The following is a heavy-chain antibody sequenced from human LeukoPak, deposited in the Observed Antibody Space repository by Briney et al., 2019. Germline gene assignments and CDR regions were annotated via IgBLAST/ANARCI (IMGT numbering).Heavy chain of an antibody. CDR2: ISWNSGSI. D-gene: IGHD6-13*01. CDR3: ARVTPGYSSSWVFDY. CDR1: GFIFNNYA. V-gene: IGHV3-9*01. Sequence: PGGSLRLSCAGSGFIFNNYAMHWVRQPPGKGLEWVSGISWNSGSIDYADSVKGRFTISRDNAKNSLYLQMNSLRAEDTAVYYCARVTPGYSSSWVFDYWGQGTLVTVSS. J-gene: IGHJ4*02.